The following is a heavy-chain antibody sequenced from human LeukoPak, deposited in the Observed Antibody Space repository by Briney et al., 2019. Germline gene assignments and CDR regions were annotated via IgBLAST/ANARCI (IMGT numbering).Heavy chain of an antibody. CDR3: ARRQGRDYYDSSGYYYFDY. J-gene: IGHJ4*02. D-gene: IGHD3-22*01. CDR2: IYPGDSDT. V-gene: IGHV5-51*01. CDR1: GYSFTSYW. Sequence: GESLKISCKGSGYSFTSYWIGWVRQMPGKGLEWMGIIYPGDSDTRYSPSFQGQVTISADKSISTAYLQWSSLKASDTAMYYCARRQGRDYYDSSGYYYFDYWGQGTLVTVSS.